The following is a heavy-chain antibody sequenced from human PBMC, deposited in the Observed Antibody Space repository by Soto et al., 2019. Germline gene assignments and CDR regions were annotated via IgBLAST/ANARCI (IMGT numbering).Heavy chain of an antibody. V-gene: IGHV3-21*01. CDR3: ARNTIAAAGSWFDP. J-gene: IGHJ5*02. CDR2: ISSSSSYI. D-gene: IGHD6-13*01. CDR1: GFTFSSYS. Sequence: PGGSLRLSCAASGFTFSSYSMNWVRQAPGKGLEWVSSISSSSSYIYYADSVKGRFTISRDNAKNSLYLQMNSLRAEDTAVYYCARNTIAAAGSWFDPWGQGTLVTVSS.